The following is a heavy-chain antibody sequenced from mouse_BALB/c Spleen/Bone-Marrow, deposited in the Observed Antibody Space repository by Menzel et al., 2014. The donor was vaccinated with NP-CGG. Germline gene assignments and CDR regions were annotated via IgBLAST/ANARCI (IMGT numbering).Heavy chain of an antibody. CDR3: AREVYGSWFAY. Sequence: VQLQQSGAELARPGASVKMSCKASGYTFDYYTVQWVKQRPGQGLEWIGYINPSSGYTNYNQKFKDKVTLTADKSSSTAYMQLSSLTSEDSAVYYCAREVYGSWFAYWGQGTLVTVSA. CDR2: INPSSGYT. V-gene: IGHV1-4*01. CDR1: GYTFDYYT. D-gene: IGHD2-2*01. J-gene: IGHJ3*01.